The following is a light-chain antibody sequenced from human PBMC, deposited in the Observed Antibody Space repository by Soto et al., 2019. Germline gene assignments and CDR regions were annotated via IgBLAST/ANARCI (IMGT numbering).Light chain of an antibody. J-gene: IGLJ1*01. CDR1: SXDVGSYNL. Sequence: QSVLTQPASVSGSPGQSITISCTGTSXDVGSYNLVSWYQQHPGKAPKLMIYEGSKRPSGVSNRFSGSKSGNTASLTISGLQAEDEADYYCCSYAGSSTPYVSGTGTKVTVL. CDR2: EGS. CDR3: CSYAGSSTPYV. V-gene: IGLV2-23*01.